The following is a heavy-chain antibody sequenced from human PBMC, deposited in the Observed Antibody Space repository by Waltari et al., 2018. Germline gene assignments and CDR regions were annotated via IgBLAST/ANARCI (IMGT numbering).Heavy chain of an antibody. CDR2: IYSGGST. J-gene: IGHJ4*02. D-gene: IGHD1-26*01. Sequence: EVQLLESGGGLVQPGGSLRLSCAASGFTFSSYAMSWVRQAQGKGLEWVSVIYSGGSTYYADSVKGRFTISRDNSKNTLYLQMNSLRAEDTAVYYCAKDRMRSGSYGSDFDYWGQGTLVTVSS. V-gene: IGHV3-23*03. CDR1: GFTFSSYA. CDR3: AKDRMRSGSYGSDFDY.